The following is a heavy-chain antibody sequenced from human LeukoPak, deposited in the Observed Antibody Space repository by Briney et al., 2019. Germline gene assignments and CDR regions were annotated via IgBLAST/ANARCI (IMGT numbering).Heavy chain of an antibody. CDR3: ARAPYSSSWYDWFDP. V-gene: IGHV3-7*01. Sequence: GGSLRLSCAASGITFSRYWMNWVRQAPGKGLEWVANIKEDGSVKNYVDSVRGRFTVSRDNAKNSLYLQMNSLRAEDTAVYYCARAPYSSSWYDWFDPWGQGTLVTVSS. J-gene: IGHJ5*02. CDR2: IKEDGSVK. CDR1: GITFSRYW. D-gene: IGHD6-13*01.